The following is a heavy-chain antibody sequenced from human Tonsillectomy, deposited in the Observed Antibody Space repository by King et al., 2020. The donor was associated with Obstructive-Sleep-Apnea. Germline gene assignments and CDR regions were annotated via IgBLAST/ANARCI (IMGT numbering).Heavy chain of an antibody. Sequence: VQLQESGPGLVKPSQTLSLTCTVSGGSISGGGSYWSWTRQHPGKGLEWIGYIYHSGSTYYKPSLKSRITISVDTSKNQFSLNLNSVTAADTAVYYCARLVGDLTGYYFDYWGQGTLVTVSS. V-gene: IGHV4-31*03. CDR1: GGSISGGGSY. D-gene: IGHD1-26*01. CDR3: ARLVGDLTGYYFDY. CDR2: IYHSGST. J-gene: IGHJ4*02.